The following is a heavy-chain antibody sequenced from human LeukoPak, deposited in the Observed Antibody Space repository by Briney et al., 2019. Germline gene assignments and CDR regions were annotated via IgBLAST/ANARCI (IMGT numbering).Heavy chain of an antibody. J-gene: IGHJ3*02. CDR3: ARVHDYRSAFDI. D-gene: IGHD5-12*01. Sequence: SETLSLTCAVYGGSLSGYYWSWIRQPSGKGLEWIGEINHSGSTNYNPSLKSRVTISVDTSKNQFSLKLSSVTAADTAVYYCARVHDYRSAFDIWGQGTMVTVSS. V-gene: IGHV4-34*01. CDR1: GGSLSGYY. CDR2: INHSGST.